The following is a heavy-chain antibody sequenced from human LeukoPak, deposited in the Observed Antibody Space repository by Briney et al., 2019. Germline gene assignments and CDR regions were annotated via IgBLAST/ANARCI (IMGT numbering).Heavy chain of an antibody. CDR3: ARDCSTSCYWFDP. V-gene: IGHV1-3*01. CDR2: INAGNGNT. CDR1: GYTFTSYA. D-gene: IGHD2-2*01. J-gene: IGHJ5*02. Sequence: GASVKVSCKASGYTFTSYAMHWVRQAPGQRLEWMEWINAGNGNTKYSQKFQGRVTITRDTSASTAYMELRSLRSDDTAVYYCARDCSTSCYWFDPWGQGTLVTVAS.